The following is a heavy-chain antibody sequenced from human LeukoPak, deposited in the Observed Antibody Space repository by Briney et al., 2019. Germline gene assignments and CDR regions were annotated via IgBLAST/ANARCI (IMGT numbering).Heavy chain of an antibody. Sequence: GGSLRLSCAASGLTFSSHSMNWVRQAPGKGLEWVSSISSSSSYIYYADSVKGRFTISRDNAKNSLYLQMNSLRAEDTAVYYCASALIAAAALDYWGQGTLVTVSS. CDR3: ASALIAAAALDY. V-gene: IGHV3-21*01. D-gene: IGHD6-13*01. CDR1: GLTFSSHS. J-gene: IGHJ4*02. CDR2: ISSSSSYI.